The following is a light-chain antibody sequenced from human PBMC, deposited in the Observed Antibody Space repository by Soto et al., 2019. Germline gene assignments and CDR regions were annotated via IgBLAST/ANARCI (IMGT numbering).Light chain of an antibody. CDR3: QQYNNWPPWT. CDR1: QSVSSN. Sequence: EIVMAQYTATLSVSPGERATLSCRASQSVSSNLAWYQQKPGQAPRLLIYGASTRATGIPARFSGSGFGTEFTLTISSLQSEDFAVYYCQQYNNWPPWTFGQGSKV. CDR2: GAS. V-gene: IGKV3-15*01. J-gene: IGKJ1*01.